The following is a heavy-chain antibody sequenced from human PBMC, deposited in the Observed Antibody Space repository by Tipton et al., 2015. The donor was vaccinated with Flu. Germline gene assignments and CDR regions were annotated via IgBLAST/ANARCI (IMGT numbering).Heavy chain of an antibody. CDR3: ARRDYSNYVSDPKNWFDP. CDR2: IHISENT. Sequence: TLSLTCSVSGASISSRSYCWSWIRQPAGKGLEWIGRIHISENTDYNPSLKSRVTMSVDKSKNQFSLKLSSVTAADTAVYFCARRDYSNYVSDPKNWFDPWGQGTLVTVSS. CDR1: GASISSRSYC. J-gene: IGHJ5*02. V-gene: IGHV4-61*02. D-gene: IGHD4-11*01.